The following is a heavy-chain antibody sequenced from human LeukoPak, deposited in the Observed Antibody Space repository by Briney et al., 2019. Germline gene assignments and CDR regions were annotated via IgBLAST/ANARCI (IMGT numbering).Heavy chain of an antibody. CDR3: AKVPYSDYGSGRPPFMDV. Sequence: GGSLRLSCAASGFTSSNYAMTWVRQAPGKGLEWVSTIDYSGGSIYYADSVKGRFTISRDNSKNTLYKQMNSLRAEDTAIYYCAKVPYSDYGSGRPPFMDVWGQGTTVAVS. V-gene: IGHV3-23*01. CDR1: GFTSSNYA. CDR2: IDYSGGSI. D-gene: IGHD3-10*01. J-gene: IGHJ6*02.